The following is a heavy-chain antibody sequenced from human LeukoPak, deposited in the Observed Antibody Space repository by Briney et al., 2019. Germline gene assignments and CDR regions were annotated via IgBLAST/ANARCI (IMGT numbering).Heavy chain of an antibody. Sequence: PGGSLRLSCAASGFTFSSYAMHWVRQAPGKGLEWVAVISYDGSNKYYADSVKGRFTISRDNSKNTLCLQMNSLRAEDTAVYYCARVITDFWTPWGYWGQGTLVTVSS. CDR2: ISYDGSNK. J-gene: IGHJ4*02. CDR3: ARVITDFWTPWGY. V-gene: IGHV3-30-3*01. CDR1: GFTFSSYA. D-gene: IGHD3-3*01.